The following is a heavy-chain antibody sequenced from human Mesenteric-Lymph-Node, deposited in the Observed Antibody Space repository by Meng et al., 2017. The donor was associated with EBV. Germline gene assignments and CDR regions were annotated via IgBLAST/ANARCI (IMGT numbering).Heavy chain of an antibody. Sequence: QVHPPPWGAGLLQPSDPRTLPWSVYGGAFRGYSWSWIRQPPGKGPEWIGEINHSGSTNYNPSLKSRVTISVDTSKNQFSLKLSSVTAADTAVYYCARGPYSSYDYWGQGTLVTVSS. CDR3: ARGPYSSYDY. D-gene: IGHD6-6*01. CDR2: INHSGST. J-gene: IGHJ4*02. CDR1: GGAFRGYS. V-gene: IGHV4-34*01.